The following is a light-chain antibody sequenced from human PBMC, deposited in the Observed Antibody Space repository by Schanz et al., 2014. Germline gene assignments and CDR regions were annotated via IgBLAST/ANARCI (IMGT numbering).Light chain of an antibody. J-gene: IGLJ3*02. CDR2: GSF. V-gene: IGLV1-40*01. Sequence: QLVLTQPPSVSGAPGQRITISCTGSTSNIGAGYDVHWYQQLPGTAPRLLIYGSFNRPSGIPDRFSGSRSGTSASLVITGLLAEDEADYYCQSLDSSLSNSIVFGGGTKLTVL. CDR1: TSNIGAGYD. CDR3: QSLDSSLSNSIV.